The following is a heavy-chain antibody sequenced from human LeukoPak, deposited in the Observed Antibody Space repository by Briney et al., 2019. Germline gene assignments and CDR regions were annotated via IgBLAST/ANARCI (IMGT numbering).Heavy chain of an antibody. D-gene: IGHD3-10*02. J-gene: IGHJ4*02. CDR3: AKYVRGVAFDY. CDR1: GGSISSGSYY. CDR2: IYTSGST. Sequence: PSQTLSLTCTVSGGSISSGSYYWSWIRQPAGKGLEWIGRIYTSGSTNYNPSLKSRVTISVDTSKNQFSLKLSSVTAADTAVYYCAKYVRGVAFDYWGQGTLVTVSS. V-gene: IGHV4-61*02.